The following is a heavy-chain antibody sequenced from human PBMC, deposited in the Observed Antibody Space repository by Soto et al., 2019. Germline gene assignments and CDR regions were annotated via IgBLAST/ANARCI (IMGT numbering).Heavy chain of an antibody. V-gene: IGHV3-30*03. Sequence: ESGGGVVQPGRSLRLSCAASGFTFSHYGIHWVRQAPGKGLEWLAVISYDGSNKHYADSVKGRFTVSRDNSKNTLYLQMNSMRAEDTAVYFCARYSGKYRGHIDYWGQGTLVTVSS. J-gene: IGHJ4*02. CDR1: GFTFSHYG. D-gene: IGHD1-26*01. CDR2: ISYDGSNK. CDR3: ARYSGKYRGHIDY.